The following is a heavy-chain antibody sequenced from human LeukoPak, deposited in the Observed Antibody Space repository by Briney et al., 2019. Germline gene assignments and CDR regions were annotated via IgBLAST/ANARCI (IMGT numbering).Heavy chain of an antibody. CDR3: ANYRGVTFPYYFDY. D-gene: IGHD3-10*01. V-gene: IGHV1-69*13. CDR1: GGTFSSYA. Sequence: GASVKVSCKASGGTFSSYAISWVRQAPGQGLEWMGGIIPIFGTANYAQKFQGRVTITADESTSTAYMELSSLRSEDTAVYYCANYRGVTFPYYFDYWGQGTLVTVSS. J-gene: IGHJ4*02. CDR2: IIPIFGTA.